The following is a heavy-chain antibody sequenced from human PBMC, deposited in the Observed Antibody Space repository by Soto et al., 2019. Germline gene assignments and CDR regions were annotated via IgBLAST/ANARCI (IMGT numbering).Heavy chain of an antibody. CDR1: GYTFTSYY. J-gene: IGHJ4*02. D-gene: IGHD6-19*01. CDR2: INPSGGST. V-gene: IGHV1-46*03. CDR3: ARASRGLYSSGWTPDFDY. Sequence: GASVKVSCKASGYTFTSYYMHWVRQAPGQGLEWMGIINPSGGSTSYAQKFQGRVTMTRDTSTSTVYMELSSLRSEDTAVYYCARASRGLYSSGWTPDFDYWGQGTLVTVSS.